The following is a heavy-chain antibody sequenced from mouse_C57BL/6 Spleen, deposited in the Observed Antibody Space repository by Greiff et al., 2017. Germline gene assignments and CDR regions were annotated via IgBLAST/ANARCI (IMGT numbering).Heavy chain of an antibody. CDR2: ISDGGSYT. J-gene: IGHJ4*01. CDR3: ARDRGTTDLDY. V-gene: IGHV5-4*01. CDR1: GFTFSSYA. D-gene: IGHD1-1*01. Sequence: EVKLMESGGGLVKPGGSLKLSCAASGFTFSSYAMSWVRQTPEKRLEWVATISDGGSYTYYPDNVKGRFTISRDNAKNNLYLQMSHLKSEDTAMDYCARDRGTTDLDYWGQGTSVTVSS.